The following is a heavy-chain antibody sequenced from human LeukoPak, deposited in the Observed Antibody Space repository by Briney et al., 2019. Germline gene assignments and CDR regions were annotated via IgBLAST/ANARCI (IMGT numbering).Heavy chain of an antibody. D-gene: IGHD6-19*01. CDR3: ARGVRLEQWLVERLWDY. CDR1: GYTFTSYG. V-gene: IGHV1-18*01. J-gene: IGHJ4*02. CDR2: ISAYNGNT. Sequence: ASVKVSCKASGYTFTSYGISWVRQAPGQGLEWMGWISAYNGNTNYAQKLQGRVTMTTDTSTSTAYMELKSLRSDDTAVYYCARGVRLEQWLVERLWDYWGQGTLVTVSS.